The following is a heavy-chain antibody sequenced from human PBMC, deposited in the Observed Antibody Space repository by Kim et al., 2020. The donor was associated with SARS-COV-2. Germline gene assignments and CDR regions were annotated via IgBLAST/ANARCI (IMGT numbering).Heavy chain of an antibody. CDR3: ARQYGSGNWYFDL. J-gene: IGHJ2*01. V-gene: IGHV4-59*08. CDR2: IYYSGST. Sequence: SETLSRTCTVSGGSISSYYWSWIRQPPGKGLEWIGYIYYSGSTNYNPSLKSRVTISVDTSKNQFSLKLSSVTAADTAVYYCARQYGSGNWYFDLWGRGTLVTVSS. D-gene: IGHD3-10*01. CDR1: GGSISSYY.